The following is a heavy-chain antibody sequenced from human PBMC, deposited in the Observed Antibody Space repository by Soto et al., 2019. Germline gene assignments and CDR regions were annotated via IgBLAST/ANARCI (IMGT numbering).Heavy chain of an antibody. V-gene: IGHV6-1*01. Sequence: SQTLSLTCAISVDSVSSNSAAWNWSRQSPSRGLEWLGRTYYRSKWYNDYAVSVKSRITINPDTSKNQFSLQLNSVTPEDTAVYYCARVKGIRDAFDIWGQGTMVTVSS. CDR2: TYYRSKWYN. CDR1: VDSVSSNSAA. CDR3: ARVKGIRDAFDI. J-gene: IGHJ3*02.